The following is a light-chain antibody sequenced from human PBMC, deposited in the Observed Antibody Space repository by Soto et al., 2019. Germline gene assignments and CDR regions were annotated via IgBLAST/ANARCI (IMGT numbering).Light chain of an antibody. CDR3: QQYGSSPPIT. CDR2: GAS. V-gene: IGKV3-20*01. CDR1: QSVSSSY. Sequence: EIVLTQSPGTLSLSPGERATLSCRASQSVSSSYLAWDQQKPGQAPRLLIYGASSRATGIPDRFSGSGSGTDFTFTISRLEPEDFAVYYCQQYGSSPPITFGPGTKLDIK. J-gene: IGKJ3*01.